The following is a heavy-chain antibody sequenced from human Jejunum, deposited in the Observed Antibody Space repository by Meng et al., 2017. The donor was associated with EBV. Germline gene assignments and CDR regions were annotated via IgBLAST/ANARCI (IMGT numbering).Heavy chain of an antibody. CDR1: GYTCSRYA. V-gene: IGHV7-4-1*02. D-gene: IGHD2-21*02. J-gene: IGHJ4*02. Sequence: QVQLVQSGSELKKPGXSVQLSCKASGYTCSRYAMNWGRPAQGQGLEWMGLINTKTGNPAYAQGFIGRFVFSLDTSVSTAYLQIISLKAEDTAVYYCASDISTATFGYWGQGTLVTVSS. CDR3: ASDISTATFGY. CDR2: INTKTGNP.